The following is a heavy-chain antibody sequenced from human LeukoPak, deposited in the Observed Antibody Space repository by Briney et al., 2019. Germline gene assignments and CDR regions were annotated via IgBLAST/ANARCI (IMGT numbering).Heavy chain of an antibody. Sequence: GGSLRLSCAASGFTFSSYAMSWVRQAPGKGQEWVSAISGSGGSTYYADSVKGRFTISRDNSKNTLYLQMNSLRAEDTAVYYCAKDLRSGGGDCAFDYWGQGTLVTVSS. CDR1: GFTFSSYA. D-gene: IGHD2-21*02. V-gene: IGHV3-23*01. J-gene: IGHJ4*02. CDR2: ISGSGGST. CDR3: AKDLRSGGGDCAFDY.